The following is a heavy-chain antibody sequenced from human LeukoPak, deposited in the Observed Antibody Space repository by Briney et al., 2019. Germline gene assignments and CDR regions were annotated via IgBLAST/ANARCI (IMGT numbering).Heavy chain of an antibody. CDR2: FDPEDGET. Sequence: ASVKVSCKVSGYTLTELSMHWVRQAPGKGLEWMGGFDPEDGETIYAQKFQGRVTMTEDTSTDTAYMELSSLRSEDTAVHYCATGLNLVPAAPGDYWGQGTLVTVSS. CDR1: GYTLTELS. J-gene: IGHJ4*02. V-gene: IGHV1-24*01. CDR3: ATGLNLVPAAPGDY. D-gene: IGHD2-2*01.